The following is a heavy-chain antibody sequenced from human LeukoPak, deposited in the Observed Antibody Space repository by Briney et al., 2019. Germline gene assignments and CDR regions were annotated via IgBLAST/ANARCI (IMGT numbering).Heavy chain of an antibody. CDR2: INAGNGNT. V-gene: IGHV1-3*01. CDR1: GYTFTSYA. CDR3: ARQGGGPYSGSPFDF. Sequence: ASVKVSCKASGYTFTSYAMHWVRQAPGQRLEWMGWINAGNGNTKYSQKFQGRVTITRDASASTAYMELSSLRSEDTVIYYCARQGGGPYSGSPFDFWGQGTLVTVSS. J-gene: IGHJ4*02. D-gene: IGHD1-26*01.